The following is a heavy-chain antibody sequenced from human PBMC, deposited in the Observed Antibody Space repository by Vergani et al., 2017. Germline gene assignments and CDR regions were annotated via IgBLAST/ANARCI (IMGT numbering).Heavy chain of an antibody. J-gene: IGHJ6*03. CDR3: TAFGELLGYYYYYYMDV. D-gene: IGHD3-10*01. CDR1: GFTFSGSA. CDR2: IRSKANSYAT. V-gene: IGHV3-73*01. Sequence: VQLVESGGGVVQPGRSLRLSCAASGFTFSGSAMHWVRQASGKGLEWVGRIRSKANSYATAYAASVKGRFTISRDDSKNTAYLQMNSLKTEDTAVYYCTAFGELLGYYYYYYMDVWGKGTTVTVSS.